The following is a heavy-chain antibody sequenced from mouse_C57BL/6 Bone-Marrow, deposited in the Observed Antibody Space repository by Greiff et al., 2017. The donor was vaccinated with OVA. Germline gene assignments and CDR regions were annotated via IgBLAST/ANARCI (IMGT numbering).Heavy chain of an antibody. V-gene: IGHV5-16*01. D-gene: IGHD2-4*01. CDR3: AREGALSMRLRRGYYSYY. CDR2: INYDGSST. J-gene: IGHJ2*01. Sequence: EVQLVESEGGLVQPGSSMKLSCTASGFTFSDYYMAWVRQVPEKGLEWVANINYDGSSTYYLDSLKSRFIISRDNAKNILYLQLSSLKYEDTATHICAREGALSMRLRRGYYSYYWGEGTTLTVSS. CDR1: GFTFSDYY.